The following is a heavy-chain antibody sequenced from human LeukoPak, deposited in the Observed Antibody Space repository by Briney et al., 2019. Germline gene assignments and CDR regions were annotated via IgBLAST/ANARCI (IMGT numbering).Heavy chain of an antibody. CDR1: GGSFSDYY. CDR3: ARAPDGVIEYFLY. CDR2: INQSGGT. V-gene: IGHV4-34*01. D-gene: IGHD2/OR15-2a*01. Sequence: PSETLSLTCAVYGGSFSDYYWSWIRQPPGKGLEWIGEINQSGGTNYNPSLKSRVTISVDTSKNQFSLKLSSVTAADTAVYYCARAPDGVIEYFLYWGQGTLVTVSS. J-gene: IGHJ1*01.